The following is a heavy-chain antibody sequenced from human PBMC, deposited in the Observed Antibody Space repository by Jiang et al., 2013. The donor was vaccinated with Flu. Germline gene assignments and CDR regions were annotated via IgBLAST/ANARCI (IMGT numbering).Heavy chain of an antibody. CDR2: VYYSGTT. CDR1: GGSISSYY. D-gene: IGHD2-21*01. J-gene: IGHJ4*02. CDR3: ARDTFVVPGALLY. Sequence: GLVKPSETLSLTCSVSGGSISSYYWTWIRQPPGKGLEWIGHVYYSGTTDYNPSLKGRVTISVDTSKNHFSLKLSSVTAADTAVYYCARDTFVVPGALLYWGQGNLVTVSS. V-gene: IGHV4-59*01.